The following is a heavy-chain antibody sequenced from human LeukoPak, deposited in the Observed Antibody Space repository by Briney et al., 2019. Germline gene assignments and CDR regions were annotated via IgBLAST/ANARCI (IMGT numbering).Heavy chain of an antibody. CDR1: AFTFSNAW. J-gene: IGHJ4*02. D-gene: IGHD1-26*01. V-gene: IGHV3-15*01. CDR2: IKSKTDGGTT. Sequence: GGSLRPSCAPSAFTFSNAWMSWVRQAPGKGLEWVGRIKSKTDGGTTDYAAPVKGRFTISRDDSKNTLYLQMNSLKTEDTAVYYCGMGELDYFDYWGQGTLVTVSS. CDR3: GMGELDYFDY.